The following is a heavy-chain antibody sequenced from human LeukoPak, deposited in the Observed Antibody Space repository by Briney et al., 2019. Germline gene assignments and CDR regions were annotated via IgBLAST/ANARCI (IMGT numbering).Heavy chain of an antibody. CDR1: GGSISSSSYY. CDR2: IYYSGST. D-gene: IGHD6-6*01. Sequence: KPSETLSLTCTVSGGSISSSSYYWGWIRQPPGKGLEWIGSIYYSGSTYYNPSLKSRVTISVDTSKNQFSLKLSSVTAADTAVYYCARRLPIPFQWGDLYSSSSAAFDIWGQGTMVTVSS. V-gene: IGHV4-39*01. CDR3: ARRLPIPFQWGDLYSSSSAAFDI. J-gene: IGHJ3*02.